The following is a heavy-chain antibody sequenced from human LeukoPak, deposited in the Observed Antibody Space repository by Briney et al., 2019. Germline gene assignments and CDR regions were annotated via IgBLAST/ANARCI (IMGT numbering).Heavy chain of an antibody. Sequence: SETLSLTCTVSGGSISISSYYWGWIRQPPGKGLEWIGSIYYSGSTYYNPSLKSRVTISVDTSKNQFSLKLSSVTAADTAVYYCARDRSITLREVWFDPWGQGTLVTVSS. D-gene: IGHD6-13*01. CDR3: ARDRSITLREVWFDP. CDR1: GGSISISSYY. V-gene: IGHV4-39*07. J-gene: IGHJ5*02. CDR2: IYYSGST.